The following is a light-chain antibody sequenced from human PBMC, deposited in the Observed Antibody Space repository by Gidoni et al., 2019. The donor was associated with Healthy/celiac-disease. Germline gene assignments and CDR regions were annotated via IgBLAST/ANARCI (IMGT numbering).Light chain of an antibody. CDR2: AAT. CDR1: QGISSW. CDR3: QQANSFPWT. V-gene: IGKV1-12*01. Sequence: GDRATITCRASQGISSWLAWYQQKPGKAHKPLIYAATSLESRVPSRFSGSGSGTDFTLTIRSLQPEDFATYYWQQANSFPWTFGQGTKVEIK. J-gene: IGKJ1*01.